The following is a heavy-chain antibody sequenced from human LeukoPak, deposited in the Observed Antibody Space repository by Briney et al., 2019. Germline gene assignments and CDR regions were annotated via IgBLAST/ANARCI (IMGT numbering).Heavy chain of an antibody. D-gene: IGHD3-16*01. J-gene: IGHJ4*02. CDR2: ISSGGSGT. V-gene: IGHV3-23*05. CDR3: AKGFGNLFTYIDS. CDR1: GFTFSTYA. Sequence: PGGSPRLSCAASGFTFSTYAMTWVRQAPGEGLEWVSTISSGGSGTYYADSVKGRFIISRDSSKNTLYLQMNSLRAEDTAVYYCAKGFGNLFTYIDSWGQGTLVTVSS.